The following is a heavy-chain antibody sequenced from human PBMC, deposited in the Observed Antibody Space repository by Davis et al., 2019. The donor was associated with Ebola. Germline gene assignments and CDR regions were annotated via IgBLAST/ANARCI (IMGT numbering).Heavy chain of an antibody. J-gene: IGHJ6*02. D-gene: IGHD3-10*01. CDR2: LGLSGDT. CDR1: GFVFSSYV. CDR3: AKKVTRAGYYYGMDV. V-gene: IGHV3-23*01. Sequence: PGGSLRLSCAASGFVFSSYVMSWVRRAPGKGLEWVSTLGLSGDTYYADSVRGRFTISRDDSKNTVYLQMNSLRAEDTAVYYCAKKVTRAGYYYGMDVWGQGTTVTVSS.